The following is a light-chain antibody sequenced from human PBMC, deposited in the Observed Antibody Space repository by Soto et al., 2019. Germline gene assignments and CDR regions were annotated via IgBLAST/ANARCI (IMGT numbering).Light chain of an antibody. CDR1: QSITSW. J-gene: IGKJ1*01. CDR3: QQYNSYSRT. Sequence: IQMTQSPSTLSASVGDRVTITCRASQSITSWLAWYQQKPVKAPKLLIYKASSLESGVPSRFSGSGSGTEFTLTISSLQPDDFATYYCQQYNSYSRTFGQGTMVDNK. CDR2: KAS. V-gene: IGKV1-5*03.